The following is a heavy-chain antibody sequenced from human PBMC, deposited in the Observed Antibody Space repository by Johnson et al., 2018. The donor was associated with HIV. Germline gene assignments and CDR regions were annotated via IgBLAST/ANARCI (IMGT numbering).Heavy chain of an antibody. CDR2: ISYYGTNK. CDR3: AREELEPDVFDI. J-gene: IGHJ3*02. Sequence: HVQLVESGGGVVQPGMSLRLSCAASGFTFSSYDIHWVRQAPGKGLEWVALISYYGTNKYYADSVKGRFTISRDNSKNTLYLQMNSLRAEDTAVYYCAREELEPDVFDIWGQGTMVTVSS. D-gene: IGHD1-1*01. V-gene: IGHV3-30-3*01. CDR1: GFTFSSYD.